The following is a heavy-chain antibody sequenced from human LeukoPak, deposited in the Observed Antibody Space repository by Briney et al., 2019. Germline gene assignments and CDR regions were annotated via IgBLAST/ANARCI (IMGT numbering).Heavy chain of an antibody. V-gene: IGHV3-20*01. D-gene: IGHD6-19*01. Sequence: GGSLRLSCAASGFPFDDYGMSWVRQAPGKGLEWVSGINWNGGSTGYADSVKGRFTISRDNAKNSLYLQMNSLRAEDTALYHCASNRYSSGWYYFDYWGQGTLVTVSS. CDR2: INWNGGST. CDR1: GFPFDDYG. CDR3: ASNRYSSGWYYFDY. J-gene: IGHJ4*02.